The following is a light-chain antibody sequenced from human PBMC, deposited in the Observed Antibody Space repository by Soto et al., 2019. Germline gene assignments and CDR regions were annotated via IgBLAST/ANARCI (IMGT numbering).Light chain of an antibody. CDR3: QQRSSSPLT. J-gene: IGKJ4*01. CDR1: QSVSSY. V-gene: IGKV3-11*01. Sequence: EIVLTQSPATLSLSPGERATLSCRASQSVSSYFAWYQQKPGQAPRLLIYDASNRATAVPASFSGSGSGTDVTLTISSREPEDFAVYYCQQRSSSPLTFGGGTKVEIK. CDR2: DAS.